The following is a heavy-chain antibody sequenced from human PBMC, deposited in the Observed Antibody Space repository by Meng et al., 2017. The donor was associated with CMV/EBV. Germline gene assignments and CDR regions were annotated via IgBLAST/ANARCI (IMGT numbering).Heavy chain of an antibody. V-gene: IGHV1-18*01. Sequence: ASVKVSCKASGYTFTTFGISWVRQAPGQGLEWMGWISGYNANTKYAQKFQGRVTMTTDTSTSTAYMELRSLRSDDTAVYYCARGRLTGTTLYCGMDVWGQGTTVTVSS. CDR3: ARGRLTGTTLYCGMDV. CDR2: ISGYNANT. J-gene: IGHJ6*02. CDR1: GYTFTTFG. D-gene: IGHD1/OR15-1a*01.